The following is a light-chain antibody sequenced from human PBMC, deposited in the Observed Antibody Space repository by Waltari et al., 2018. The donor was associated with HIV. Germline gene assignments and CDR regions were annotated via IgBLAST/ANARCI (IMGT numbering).Light chain of an antibody. V-gene: IGKV2-30*01. CDR3: MQGTHWPWT. Sequence: DIVMTQSPLSLPVTLGQPASISCRSSQSLVYRAGDTYLNWFQQRPGQSPRRLIYKVSNRDSGVPDRLSGSGSGTDFTLTISRVEAEDVGVYYCMQGTHWPWTFGQGTKVEIK. J-gene: IGKJ1*01. CDR2: KVS. CDR1: QSLVYRAGDTY.